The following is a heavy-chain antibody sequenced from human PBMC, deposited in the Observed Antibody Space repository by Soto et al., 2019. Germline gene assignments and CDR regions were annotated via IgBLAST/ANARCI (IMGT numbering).Heavy chain of an antibody. CDR2: ISGSGGST. Sequence: GGSLRLSCAASGFTFSSYAMSWVRQAPGKGLEWVSAISGSGGSTYYADSVKGRFTISRDNSKNTLYLQMNSLRAEDTALYYCARADPDYDSSGYLLYYYYGMDVWGQGTTVTVSS. J-gene: IGHJ6*02. CDR3: ARADPDYDSSGYLLYYYYGMDV. V-gene: IGHV3-23*01. D-gene: IGHD3-22*01. CDR1: GFTFSSYA.